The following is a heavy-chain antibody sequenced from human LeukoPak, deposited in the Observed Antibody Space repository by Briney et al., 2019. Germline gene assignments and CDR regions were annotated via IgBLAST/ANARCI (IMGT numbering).Heavy chain of an antibody. Sequence: PSETLSLTCTVSGGSISSSSYYWGWIRQPPGKGLEWIGSIYYSGSTYYNPSLKSRVTISVDTSKNQFSLKLSSVTAADTAVYYCASRYSSSWYNWFDPWGQGTLVTVSS. J-gene: IGHJ5*02. D-gene: IGHD6-13*01. CDR3: ASRYSSSWYNWFDP. CDR2: IYYSGST. V-gene: IGHV4-39*01. CDR1: GGSISSSSYY.